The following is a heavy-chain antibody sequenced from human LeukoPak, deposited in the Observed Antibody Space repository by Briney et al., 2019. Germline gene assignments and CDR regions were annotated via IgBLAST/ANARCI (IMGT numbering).Heavy chain of an antibody. V-gene: IGHV1-2*02. CDR2: VNSMRGGT. Sequence: SVEVSRKASGYTLTRYYMLWVRPASAQGLEWMGWVNSMRGGTNKAQKTQSRVSMTRDTSIRTAYMELSRLRSDDTAVYYRARTMTPVITAHWYFDLWGGGTLVTVSS. J-gene: IGHJ2*01. CDR1: GYTLTRYY. CDR3: ARTMTPVITAHWYFDL. D-gene: IGHD4-23*01.